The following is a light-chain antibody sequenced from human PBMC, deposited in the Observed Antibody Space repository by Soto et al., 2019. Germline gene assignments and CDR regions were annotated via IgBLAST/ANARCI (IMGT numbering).Light chain of an antibody. Sequence: IVLTQSPCTLSLSPGERATLSCRASQSVDSKDLAWYQQKPGQAPRILIFAASSRATGIPDRFSGSGSGTDFTLTISRLEPGDFAVYYCQQYGFPSWTFGQGTKVDI. CDR2: AAS. CDR1: QSVDSKD. V-gene: IGKV3-20*01. J-gene: IGKJ1*01. CDR3: QQYGFPSWT.